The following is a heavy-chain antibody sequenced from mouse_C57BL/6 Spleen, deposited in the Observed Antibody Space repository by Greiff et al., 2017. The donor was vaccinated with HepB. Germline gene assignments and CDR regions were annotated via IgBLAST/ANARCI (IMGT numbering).Heavy chain of an antibody. CDR2: IYPGDGDT. D-gene: IGHD2-5*01. J-gene: IGHJ1*03. CDR3: ARSGSNYEYFDV. CDR1: GYAFSSYW. V-gene: IGHV1-80*01. Sequence: QVQLQQPGAELVKPGASVKISCKASGYAFSSYWMNWVKQRPGKGLEWIGQIYPGDGDTNYNGKFKGKATLTADKSSSTAYMQLSSLTSEDSAVYFCARSGSNYEYFDVWGTGTTVTVSS.